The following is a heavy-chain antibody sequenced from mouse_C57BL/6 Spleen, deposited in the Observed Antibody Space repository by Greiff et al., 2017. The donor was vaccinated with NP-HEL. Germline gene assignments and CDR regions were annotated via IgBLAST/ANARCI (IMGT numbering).Heavy chain of an antibody. CDR1: GYAFSSSW. CDR3: ARNGYGFNY. V-gene: IGHV1-82*01. Sequence: VKVVESGPELVKPGASVKISCKASGYAFSSSWMNWVKQRPGKGLEWIGRIYPGDGDTNYNGKFKGKATLTADKSSSTAYMKLSSLTSEDSAVYFCARNGYGFNYWGQGTTLTVSS. J-gene: IGHJ2*01. CDR2: IYPGDGDT. D-gene: IGHD2-2*01.